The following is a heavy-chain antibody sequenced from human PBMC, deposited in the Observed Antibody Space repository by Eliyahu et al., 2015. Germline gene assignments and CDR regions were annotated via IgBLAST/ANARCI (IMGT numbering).Heavy chain of an antibody. CDR3: VGGAGTLLDY. Sequence: EVQLVESGGGLVQPGGSLRLSCLASGFTFSNYAMHWVRQAPGKGLEYVSAISSNGGRTHYADSVKGRFTMSRDNSRNTRYLQMSSLRPEDTAVYYCVGGAGTLLDYWGQGTLVTVSS. CDR1: GFTFSNYA. CDR2: ISSNGGRT. J-gene: IGHJ4*02. D-gene: IGHD6-19*01. V-gene: IGHV3-64D*06.